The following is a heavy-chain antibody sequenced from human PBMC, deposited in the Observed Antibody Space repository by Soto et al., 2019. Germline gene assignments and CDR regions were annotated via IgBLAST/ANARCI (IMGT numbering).Heavy chain of an antibody. V-gene: IGHV1-8*01. CDR2: LIPNSGNT. D-gene: IGHD3-16*01. CDR3: AGGQEVWWNAGPLGLHGLDV. Sequence: QVQLVQSGAEVQKSGASVQVSCKASRYTFISYDINWVRQATGQRLEWLGWLIPNSGNTGYAQKFQGRITMSRNTSMNTAYMELSSLRSEDTAVYYCAGGQEVWWNAGPLGLHGLDVWGQGTTVTVSS. CDR1: RYTFISYD. J-gene: IGHJ6*02.